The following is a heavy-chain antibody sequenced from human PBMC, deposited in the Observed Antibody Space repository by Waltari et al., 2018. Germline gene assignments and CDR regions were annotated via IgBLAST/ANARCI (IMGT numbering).Heavy chain of an antibody. CDR2: IHRSGRN. CDR1: GDSMNSNSW. Sequence: QLQLQESGPGLVKPSGTLSLTCTVSGDSMNSNSWWSWVRQPPEKGLEWIGQIHRSGRNNYNPSLESRVTISLDTSNRQFSLKLTSTTAADTAVYYCARDRGIGLYFDSWGQGTLVTVSP. V-gene: IGHV4-4*02. D-gene: IGHD1-26*01. CDR3: ARDRGIGLYFDS. J-gene: IGHJ4*02.